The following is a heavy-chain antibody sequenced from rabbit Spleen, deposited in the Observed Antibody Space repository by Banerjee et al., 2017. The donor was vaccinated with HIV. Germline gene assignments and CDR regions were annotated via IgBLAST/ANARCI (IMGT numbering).Heavy chain of an antibody. Sequence: QSLEESGGDLVKPGASLTLTCTASGIDFSRYYYMCWVRQAPGKGLEWIACIYAGGSGTTYYASWAKGRFTISKTSSTTVTLQMTSLTDADTATYFCVRDPVSDWYPFDLWGPGTLVTVS. V-gene: IGHV1S40*01. D-gene: IGHD2-1*01. CDR1: GIDFSRYYY. CDR3: VRDPVSDWYPFDL. J-gene: IGHJ4*01. CDR2: IYAGGSGTT.